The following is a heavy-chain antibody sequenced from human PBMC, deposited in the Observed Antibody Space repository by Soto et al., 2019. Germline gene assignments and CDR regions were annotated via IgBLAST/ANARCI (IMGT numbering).Heavy chain of an antibody. CDR1: GFTFSNYP. Sequence: EVQVSESGGGLVQPGGSLRLSCATSGFTFSNYPMNWVRQAPGKGLEWVSGISAGGDRTYYAASVKGRFTICRDNSKNSVSLRMNSLRVEDTAVYYCARRVWGQGTLVTVSS. V-gene: IGHV3-23*01. J-gene: IGHJ4*02. CDR3: ARRV. CDR2: ISAGGDRT.